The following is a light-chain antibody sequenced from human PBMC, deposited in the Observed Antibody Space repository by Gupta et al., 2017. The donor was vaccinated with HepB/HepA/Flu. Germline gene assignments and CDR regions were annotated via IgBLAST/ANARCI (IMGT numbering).Light chain of an antibody. CDR3: SSWDDSLNGVV. Sequence: QSVLTQPPSASGTPGQRVTIPCSGSSSNIGGNNVNWYQQFPGKAPKLLIYSNNQRPSGVPDRFSGFKSGTSASLAISGLQSEDEADYYCSSWDDSLNGVVFGGGTKLTVL. V-gene: IGLV1-44*01. J-gene: IGLJ2*01. CDR1: SSNIGGNN. CDR2: SNN.